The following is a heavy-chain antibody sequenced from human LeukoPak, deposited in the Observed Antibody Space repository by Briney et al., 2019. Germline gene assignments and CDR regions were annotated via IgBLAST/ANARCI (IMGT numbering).Heavy chain of an antibody. Sequence: GGSVRLSCAASGFTLSSYRMNWVRQAPGKGLEWVSYIRSSSSTIYYADSVKGRFTISSDNAKNSLYLQMNTLRDEDTAMYFCARDSGYAFDTWGQGTMVTVSS. V-gene: IGHV3-48*02. CDR3: ARDSGYAFDT. CDR1: GFTLSSYR. D-gene: IGHD2-15*01. CDR2: IRSSSSTI. J-gene: IGHJ3*02.